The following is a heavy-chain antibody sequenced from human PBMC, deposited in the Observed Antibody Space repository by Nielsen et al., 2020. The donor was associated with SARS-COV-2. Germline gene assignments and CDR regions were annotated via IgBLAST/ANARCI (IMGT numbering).Heavy chain of an antibody. CDR1: GFTFSSYA. CDR2: IYSGGSST. J-gene: IGHJ6*02. CDR3: ARARYCSSTSCYAYRMDV. Sequence: GGSLRLSCAASGFTFSSYAMSWVRQAPGKGLEWVSVIYSGGSSTYYADSVKGRFTISRDNSKNTLYLQMNSLRAEDTAVYYCARARYCSSTSCYAYRMDVWGQGTTVTVSS. D-gene: IGHD2-2*01. V-gene: IGHV3-23*03.